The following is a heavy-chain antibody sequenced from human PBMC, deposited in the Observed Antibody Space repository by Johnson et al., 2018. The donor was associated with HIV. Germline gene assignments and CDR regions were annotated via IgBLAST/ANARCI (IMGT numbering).Heavy chain of an antibody. J-gene: IGHJ3*02. CDR3: VRDDGSDYEAFDI. CDR1: GFTVSSNY. Sequence: VQLVESGGGLIQPGGSLRLSCAASGFTVSSNYMSWVRQAPGKGLEWVSVIYSGGSTYYADSVKGRFTISRDNAKNSLYLQMNSLRAEDTALYYCVRDDGSDYEAFDIWGQGTMVTVSS. D-gene: IGHD2-21*01. CDR2: IYSGGST. V-gene: IGHV3-53*01.